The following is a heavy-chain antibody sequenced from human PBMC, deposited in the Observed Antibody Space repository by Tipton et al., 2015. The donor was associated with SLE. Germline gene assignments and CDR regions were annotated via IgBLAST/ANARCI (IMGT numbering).Heavy chain of an antibody. J-gene: IGHJ6*03. Sequence: LRLSCAASGFTFSSYSMNWVRQAPGKGLEWIGSIYYSGSTYYNSSPKSRVTISVDTSKNQFSLKLSSVTAADTAVYYCARGSPYYMDVWGKGTTVTVSS. CDR2: IYYSGST. CDR3: ARGSPYYMDV. V-gene: IGHV4-39*07. D-gene: IGHD6-13*01. CDR1: GFTFSSYS.